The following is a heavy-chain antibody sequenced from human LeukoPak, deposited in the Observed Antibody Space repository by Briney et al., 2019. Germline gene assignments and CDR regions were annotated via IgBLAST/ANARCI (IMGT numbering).Heavy chain of an antibody. Sequence: GGSLRLSCAASGFTFSHFWMSWVRQAPGKGLEWASYISSSSSIIYYADSVKGRFTTSRDNAKNSLYLQMNSLRAEDTAVYYCARDDGGVSDYWGQGTLVTASS. V-gene: IGHV3-48*01. CDR3: ARDDGGVSDY. CDR1: GFTFSHFW. J-gene: IGHJ4*02. CDR2: ISSSSSII.